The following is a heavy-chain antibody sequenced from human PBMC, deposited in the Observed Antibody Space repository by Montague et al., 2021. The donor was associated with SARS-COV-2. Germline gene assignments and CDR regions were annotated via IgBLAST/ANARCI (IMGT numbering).Heavy chain of an antibody. Sequence: SETLSLTCTVSGSISGYYWTWIRQSAGKGLEWLGRISSSGGIDYNASLTSRVTMSLDTSKIQLSLKLSSVTAAATAVYYCARQYIGYNRRFDYWGQGALVTVSP. V-gene: IGHV4-4*07. D-gene: IGHD5-12*01. CDR2: ISSSGGI. CDR3: ARQYIGYNRRFDY. J-gene: IGHJ4*02. CDR1: GSISGYY.